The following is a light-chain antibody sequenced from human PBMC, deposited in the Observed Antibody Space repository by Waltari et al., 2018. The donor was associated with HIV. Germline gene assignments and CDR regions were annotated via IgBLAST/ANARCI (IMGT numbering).Light chain of an antibody. J-gene: IGKJ5*01. CDR3: QQYDSDPS. CDR1: LSVNTW. V-gene: IGKV1-5*03. CDR2: KSS. Sequence: ILMTQSPSTLSAFVGDRVSITCRASLSVNTWLAWYQQKPGRPPKLLIYKSSILQVGVPTRFSGSGSGTKFTLTITSLQPDDFATYYCQQYDSDPSFGQGTR.